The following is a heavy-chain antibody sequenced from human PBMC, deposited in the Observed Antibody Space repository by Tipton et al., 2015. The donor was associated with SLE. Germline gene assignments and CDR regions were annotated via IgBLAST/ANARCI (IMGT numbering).Heavy chain of an antibody. J-gene: IGHJ3*02. CDR3: ARDQWFGVYSSSSGAFDI. V-gene: IGHV4-59*01. D-gene: IGHD6-6*01. Sequence: TLSLTCTVSGGSISDYYWSWILQPPGKGMAWIGYIYYSGSTNYNPSLKSRVTLSVDTSKNQFSLKLSSVTAADTAVYYCARDQWFGVYSSSSGAFDIWCQGKMVAVAS. CDR2: IYYSGST. CDR1: GGSISDYY.